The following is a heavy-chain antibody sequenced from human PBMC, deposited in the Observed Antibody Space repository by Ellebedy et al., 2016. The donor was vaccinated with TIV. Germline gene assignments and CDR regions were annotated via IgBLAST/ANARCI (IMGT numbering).Heavy chain of an antibody. V-gene: IGHV1-2*02. Sequence: AASVKVSCKTSGYTLTDYYIHWVRQAPGQGLEWMAWINPNSGGTNYAQKFQGRVTVTRDTSTSTAFLKLSRLRSDDTAVYYCTRDLTNIVSGDYWGQGTLVTVSS. CDR2: INPNSGGT. J-gene: IGHJ4*02. CDR3: TRDLTNIVSGDY. CDR1: GYTLTDYY. D-gene: IGHD5/OR15-5a*01.